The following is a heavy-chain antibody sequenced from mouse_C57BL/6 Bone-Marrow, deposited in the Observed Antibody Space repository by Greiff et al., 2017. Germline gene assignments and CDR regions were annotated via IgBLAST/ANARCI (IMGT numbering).Heavy chain of an antibody. CDR2: IYPSDSET. Sequence: VQLQQPGAELVRPGSSVKLSCKASGYTFTSYWMDWVKQRPGQGLEWIGNIYPSDSETHYNQKFKDKATLTVDKSSSTAYMQLSSLTSEDSAVYYCARRSTITTVVPYWYFDVWGTGTTVTVSS. CDR3: ARRSTITTVVPYWYFDV. J-gene: IGHJ1*03. V-gene: IGHV1-61*01. CDR1: GYTFTSYW. D-gene: IGHD1-1*01.